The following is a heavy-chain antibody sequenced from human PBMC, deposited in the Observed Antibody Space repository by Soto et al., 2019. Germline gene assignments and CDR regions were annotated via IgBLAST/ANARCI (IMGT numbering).Heavy chain of an antibody. J-gene: IGHJ2*01. CDR1: GFPSSTYA. CDR2: ISESGHHT. Sequence: PGGSLRLSCAASGFPSSTYALNWVRQAPGKGPEWVSTISESGHHTHYADSVKGRFTISRDKSENTLSLQMNSLRVDDTAIYYCTKSDGCGGGACYTGTYYYFDVWGRGTLVTVSS. V-gene: IGHV3-23*01. CDR3: TKSDGCGGGACYTGTYYYFDV. D-gene: IGHD3-16*02.